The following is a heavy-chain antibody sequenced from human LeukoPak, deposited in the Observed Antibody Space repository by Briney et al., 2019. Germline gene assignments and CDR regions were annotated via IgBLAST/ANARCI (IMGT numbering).Heavy chain of an antibody. CDR2: IYHSGST. CDR1: GGSISSSNW. D-gene: IGHD4-23*01. CDR3: ARVFGGNAGGAFDY. V-gene: IGHV4-4*02. Sequence: SGTLSLTCAVSGGSISSSNWWSWVRQPPGKGLEWIGEIYHSGSTDYNPSLKSRVTISVDKSKNQFSLKLSSVTAADTAVYYCARVFGGNAGGAFDYWGQGTLVTVSS. J-gene: IGHJ4*02.